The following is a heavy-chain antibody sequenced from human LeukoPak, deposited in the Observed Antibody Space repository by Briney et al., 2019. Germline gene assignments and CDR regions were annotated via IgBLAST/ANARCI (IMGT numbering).Heavy chain of an antibody. CDR2: VKQDGSEK. V-gene: IGHV3-7*03. D-gene: IGHD6-19*01. CDR3: AKDSSGPAY. CDR1: GFTFSSYW. J-gene: IGHJ4*02. Sequence: GGSLRLSCAASGFTFSSYWMSWVRQAPGKGLEWVANVKQDGSEKYYVDSVKGRFTISRDNSKNTLYLQMNSLRAEDTAVYYCAKDSSGPAYWGQGTLVTVSS.